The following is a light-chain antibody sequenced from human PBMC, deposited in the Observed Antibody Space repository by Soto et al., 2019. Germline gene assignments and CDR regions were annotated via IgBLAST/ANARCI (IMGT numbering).Light chain of an antibody. J-gene: IGKJ4*01. CDR3: QQLNSTSLT. CDR2: AAS. Sequence: IQLTQSPSSLSASVGDRVTVTRRASQGISTFLAWYQQKPGKAPKVLMYAASTLQSGVPSRFSGSGSGTDFTLTISSLQPEDSAPYYCQQLNSTSLTFGGGTKVEIK. CDR1: QGISTF. V-gene: IGKV1-9*01.